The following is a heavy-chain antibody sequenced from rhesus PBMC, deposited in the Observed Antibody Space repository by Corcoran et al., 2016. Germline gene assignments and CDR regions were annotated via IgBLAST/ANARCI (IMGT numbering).Heavy chain of an antibody. CDR3: ARDNCSSGWYPYYFDY. D-gene: IGHD6-31*01. V-gene: IGHV4-165*01. Sequence: QVQLQESGPGLVKPSETLSPPCAVSGGPFSGSYWGWSRQPPGTGMDWIGYISCSSGSTDYNPSLKSRVTSSTDTSKNQFSLKLSSVTAADTAGYYCARDNCSSGWYPYYFDYWGQGVLVTVSS. J-gene: IGHJ4*01. CDR1: GGPFSGSY. CDR2: ISCSSGST.